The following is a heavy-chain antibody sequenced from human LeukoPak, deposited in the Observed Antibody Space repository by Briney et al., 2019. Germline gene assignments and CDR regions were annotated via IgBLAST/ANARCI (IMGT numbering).Heavy chain of an antibody. CDR3: ARKLELQEGGWFDP. V-gene: IGHV4-59*11. Sequence: SETLSLTCTVSGGSISSHYWCWIRQPPGKGLEWIGYIYYSGSTNYNPSLKSRVTISVDTSKNQFSLKLSPVTAADTAVYYCARKLELQEGGWFDPWGQGTLVTVSS. D-gene: IGHD1-7*01. J-gene: IGHJ5*02. CDR1: GGSISSHY. CDR2: IYYSGST.